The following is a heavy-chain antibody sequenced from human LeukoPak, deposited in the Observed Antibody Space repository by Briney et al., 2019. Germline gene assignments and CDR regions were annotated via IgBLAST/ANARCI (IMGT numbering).Heavy chain of an antibody. CDR2: IYYSGST. CDR3: ARLRPHYSNYDLGYFDY. J-gene: IGHJ4*02. D-gene: IGHD4-11*01. CDR1: GGSISSGSYY. Sequence: PSETLSLTCTVSGGSISSGSYYWVWIRQPPGKGLEWIGSIYYSGSTYYKPSLKSRVTISVDTSKNQFSLKLSSVTAADTAVYYCARLRPHYSNYDLGYFDYWGQGTLVTVSS. V-gene: IGHV4-39*01.